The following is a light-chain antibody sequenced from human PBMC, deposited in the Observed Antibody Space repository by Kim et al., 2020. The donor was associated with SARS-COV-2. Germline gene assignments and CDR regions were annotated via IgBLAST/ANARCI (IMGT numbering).Light chain of an antibody. CDR3: LQDYNYPYT. V-gene: IGKV1-6*01. Sequence: ASIGDRVTITCRASQDIRNDLGWYQQKPGKAPELLIYAASSLQSGVPSRFAGSGSGTDFTLTISSLQPEDFATYYCLQDYNYPYTFGQGTKLEIK. J-gene: IGKJ2*01. CDR2: AAS. CDR1: QDIRND.